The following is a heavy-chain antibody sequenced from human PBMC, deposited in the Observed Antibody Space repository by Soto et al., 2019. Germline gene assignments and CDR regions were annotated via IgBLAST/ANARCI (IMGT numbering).Heavy chain of an antibody. CDR1: RFTCSAYY. D-gene: IGHD6-19*01. CDR3: ARGRAVAGNGINY. CDR2: ISSSSSYT. V-gene: IGHV3-11*05. Sequence: AEALRLACAASRFTCSAYYMSWTRQAPGKGLEWVSYISSSSSYTNYADSVKGRFTISRDNAKNSLYLQMNSLRAEDTAVYYCARGRAVAGNGINYWGQGT. J-gene: IGHJ4*02.